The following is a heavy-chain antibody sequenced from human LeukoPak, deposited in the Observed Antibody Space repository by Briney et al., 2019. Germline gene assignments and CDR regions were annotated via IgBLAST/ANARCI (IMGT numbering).Heavy chain of an antibody. Sequence: GGSLRLSCAASGFTFSSYWMSWVRQAPGQGLEWVASIKQDGSEKYYVDSVKGRFTISRDNAENSLYLQMTSLRAEDTAVYYCARDLAGPPQEAFDIWGQGTMVTVSS. CDR1: GFTFSSYW. CDR2: IKQDGSEK. CDR3: ARDLAGPPQEAFDI. J-gene: IGHJ3*02. V-gene: IGHV3-7*01.